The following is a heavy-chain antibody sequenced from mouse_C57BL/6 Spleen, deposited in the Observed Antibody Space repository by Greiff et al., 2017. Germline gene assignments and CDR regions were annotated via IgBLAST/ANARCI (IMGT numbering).Heavy chain of an antibody. CDR1: GYAFSSSW. CDR2: IYPGDGDT. Sequence: VMLVESGPELVKPGASVKISCKASGYAFSSSWMNWVKQRPGKGLEWIGRIYPGDGDTNYNGKFKGKATLTADKSSSTAYMQLSSLTSEDSAVYFCAREEKLGYFDVWGTGTTVTVSS. CDR3: AREEKLGYFDV. V-gene: IGHV1-82*01. J-gene: IGHJ1*03.